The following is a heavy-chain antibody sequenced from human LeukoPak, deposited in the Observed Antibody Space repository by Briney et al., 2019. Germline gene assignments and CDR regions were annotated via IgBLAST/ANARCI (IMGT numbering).Heavy chain of an antibody. J-gene: IGHJ3*02. CDR3: ARDLPKTGYVGALDI. CDR1: GYTFTDYY. V-gene: IGHV1-2*02. CDR2: INPNSGGT. D-gene: IGHD5-12*01. Sequence: ASVKVSCKASGYTFTDYYILWVRQAPGQGPEWMGWINPNSGGTNYAQNFKGRVTMTRDTSISTAYMEVNSLTSDDTAVYYCARDLPKTGYVGALDIWGQGTMVTVSS.